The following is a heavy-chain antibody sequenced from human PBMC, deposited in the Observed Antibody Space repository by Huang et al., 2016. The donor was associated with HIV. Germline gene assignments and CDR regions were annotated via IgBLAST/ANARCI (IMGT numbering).Heavy chain of an antibody. D-gene: IGHD1-26*01. CDR3: AKDGADEEWDIDY. V-gene: IGHV3-30*18. J-gene: IGHJ4*02. CDR2: ISYDGSNK. Sequence: VQLVESGGGVVQPGRSLRLACAASGFRFSTYGLHWGRQAPGKGLEWVAVISYDGSNKYYAHSVKGRFTISRDTSENKVYLQMNSLRHEDTAVYYCAKDGADEEWDIDYWGQGTLVTVSS. CDR1: GFRFSTYG.